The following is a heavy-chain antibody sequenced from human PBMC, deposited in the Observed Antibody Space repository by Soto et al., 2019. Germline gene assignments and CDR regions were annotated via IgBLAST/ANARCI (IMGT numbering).Heavy chain of an antibody. J-gene: IGHJ4*02. CDR3: ARDTAMALPDA. Sequence: QVQLVQSGTEVRKPVASVKVSCKASGYSFTSYAISWVRQAPGQGLEWMGWINPYNCNTNYAQKLQGRVTMTTDTSTSTAHMELRSLRSDDTAVYYCARDTAMALPDAWGQGTLVTVSS. CDR1: GYSFTSYA. CDR2: INPYNCNT. D-gene: IGHD5-18*01. V-gene: IGHV1-18*01.